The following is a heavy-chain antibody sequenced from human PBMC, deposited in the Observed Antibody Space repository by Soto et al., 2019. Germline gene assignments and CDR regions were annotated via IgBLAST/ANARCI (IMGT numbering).Heavy chain of an antibody. CDR2: ISYDGSNK. CDR1: GFTFSSYA. Sequence: GGSLRLSCAASGFTFSSYAMHWVRQAPGKGLEWVAVISYDGSNKYYADSVKGRFTISRDNSKNTLYLQMNSLRAEDTAVYYCARGPPGDCGGDCHPDYWGQGTLVTVSS. V-gene: IGHV3-30-3*01. J-gene: IGHJ4*02. D-gene: IGHD2-21*02. CDR3: ARGPPGDCGGDCHPDY.